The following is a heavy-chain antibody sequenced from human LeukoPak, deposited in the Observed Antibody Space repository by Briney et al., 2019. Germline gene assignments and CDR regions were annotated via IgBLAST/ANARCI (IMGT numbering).Heavy chain of an antibody. J-gene: IGHJ4*02. CDR2: ISGDGGST. V-gene: IGHV3-43*02. CDR3: ARESESSGWYDY. D-gene: IGHD6-19*01. CDR1: GFMFHDYA. Sequence: PLGSLRLSCAAPGFMFHDYAIHWVRQAPGKGLEWVSLISGDGGSTFYADSVKGRFTISRDNSKNSLYLQMNSLRSDDTALYYCARESESSGWYDYWGQGTLVTVSS.